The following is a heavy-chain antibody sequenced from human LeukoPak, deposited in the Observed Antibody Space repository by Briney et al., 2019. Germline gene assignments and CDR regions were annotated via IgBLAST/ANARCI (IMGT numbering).Heavy chain of an antibody. CDR2: VNLQGFT. V-gene: IGHV4-4*02. CDR3: SRESGPYSPFGH. Sequence: SETLSLTCGVSGGSVTSTNYWTWVRQPPGKGLEWIGEVNLQGFTNYNPSLMGRVAISVDTSENHISLQLTSVTAADTAIYYCSRESGPYSPFGHWGQGILVTVTT. D-gene: IGHD1-26*01. J-gene: IGHJ4*02. CDR1: GGSVTSTNY.